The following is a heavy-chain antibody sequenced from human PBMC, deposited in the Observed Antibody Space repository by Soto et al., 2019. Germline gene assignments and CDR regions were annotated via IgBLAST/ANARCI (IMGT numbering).Heavy chain of an antibody. J-gene: IGHJ4*02. Sequence: EVQLVQSGAEVKKPGESLKISCRASGYSFSNYWIGWVRQMPGKGLEWMGIIYPGDSDTRYSPSFQGQVTISTDKSISSAYLQWSSLSASDSAMYYCARSRITGSTWSFDYWGQATLVTVSS. CDR2: IYPGDSDT. CDR3: ARSRITGSTWSFDY. CDR1: GYSFSNYW. D-gene: IGHD1-20*01. V-gene: IGHV5-51*01.